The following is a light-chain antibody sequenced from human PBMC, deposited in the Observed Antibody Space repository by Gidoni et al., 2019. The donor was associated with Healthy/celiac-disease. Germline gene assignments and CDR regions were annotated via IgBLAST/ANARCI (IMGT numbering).Light chain of an antibody. Sequence: QSVLTQPPSVSAAPGQKVTISCSGSSPNIGKNYVSWYQLLPGTAPKLLIYDNDKRPSGIPDRFSGSRSGTSATLAITGLQTGDEADYYCGTWDSSVRTEVFGGGTKLTAL. J-gene: IGLJ2*01. V-gene: IGLV1-51*01. CDR3: GTWDSSVRTEV. CDR1: SPNIGKNY. CDR2: DND.